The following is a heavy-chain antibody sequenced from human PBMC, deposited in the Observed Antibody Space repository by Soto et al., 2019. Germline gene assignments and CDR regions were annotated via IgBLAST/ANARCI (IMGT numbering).Heavy chain of an antibody. Sequence: GGSLRLSCAASGFTFSSYAMSWVRQAPGKGLEWVSAISGSGGSTYYADSVKGRFTISRDNSKNTLYLQMNSLRAEDTAVYCCAKRMAYDSSGYPFDYWGQGTLVTVSS. J-gene: IGHJ4*02. V-gene: IGHV3-23*01. CDR2: ISGSGGST. D-gene: IGHD3-22*01. CDR3: AKRMAYDSSGYPFDY. CDR1: GFTFSSYA.